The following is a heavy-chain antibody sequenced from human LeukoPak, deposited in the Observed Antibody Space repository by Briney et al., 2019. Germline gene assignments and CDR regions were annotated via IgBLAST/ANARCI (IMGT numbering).Heavy chain of an antibody. CDR3: ARDFGSSGYDALDI. Sequence: ASVKVSCKASGYTFTGYYMHWVRQAPGQGLEWMGWINPNSGGTNYAQKLQGRVTLTTDTSTNTAYMELRSLRSDDTAVYYCARDFGSSGYDALDIWGQGTMVTVSS. D-gene: IGHD3-22*01. J-gene: IGHJ3*02. CDR1: GYTFTGYY. V-gene: IGHV1-2*02. CDR2: INPNSGGT.